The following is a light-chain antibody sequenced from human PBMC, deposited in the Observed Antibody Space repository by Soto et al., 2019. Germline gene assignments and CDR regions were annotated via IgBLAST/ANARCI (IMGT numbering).Light chain of an antibody. CDR2: EGG. V-gene: IGLV2-23*01. CDR1: SSDVGSYNL. CDR3: CSYTGTTTYV. Sequence: QSVLTQPASVSGSPGQSITISCTGTSSDVGSYNLVSWYQQLPGKAPKLLIYEGGQRPSGVSNRFSDSNSGNTASLTISGLQAEDEADYYCCSYTGTTTYVFGTGTKVTVL. J-gene: IGLJ1*01.